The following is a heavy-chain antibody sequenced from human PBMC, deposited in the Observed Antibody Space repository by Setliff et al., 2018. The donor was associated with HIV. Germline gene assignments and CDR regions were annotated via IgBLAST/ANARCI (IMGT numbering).Heavy chain of an antibody. Sequence: ASVKVSCKASGYTFATYDINWVRQATGQGLEWMGWMNPNSGNTGYTQEFQGRVTMTRNTSISTAYMELSSLRSEDTAIYYCALLWPFDYWGQGTQVTVSS. CDR2: MNPNSGNT. CDR3: ALLWPFDY. D-gene: IGHD1-26*01. J-gene: IGHJ4*02. CDR1: GYTFATYD. V-gene: IGHV1-8*02.